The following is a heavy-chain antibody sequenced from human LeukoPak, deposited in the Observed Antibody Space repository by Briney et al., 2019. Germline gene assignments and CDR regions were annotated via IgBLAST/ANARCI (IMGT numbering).Heavy chain of an antibody. D-gene: IGHD2-2*01. Sequence: SETLSLTCTVSGGSISSYYWSWIRQPPGKGLEWIGYIYYSGSTNYNPSLKSRVTISVDTSKNQFSLKLSSVTAADTAVYYCARTRGGSGLGYCSSTSCFESYYYMDVWGKGTTVTVSS. CDR2: IYYSGST. V-gene: IGHV4-59*01. CDR1: GGSISSYY. CDR3: ARTRGGSGLGYCSSTSCFESYYYMDV. J-gene: IGHJ6*03.